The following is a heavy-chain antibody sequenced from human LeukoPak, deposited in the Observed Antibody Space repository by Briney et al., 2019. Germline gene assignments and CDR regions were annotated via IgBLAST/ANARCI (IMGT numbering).Heavy chain of an antibody. CDR2: TYYRSKWYN. CDR3: ARGANRVFDY. Sequence: SQTLSLTCAISGDSVSSSTDAWNWIRHPPSRGLEWLGRTYYRSKWYNDYAVSVESRITINPDTSKNQFSLQLNSVTPEDTAVYYCARGANRVFDYWGQGTLVTVSS. V-gene: IGHV6-1*01. D-gene: IGHD1-14*01. CDR1: GDSVSSSTDA. J-gene: IGHJ4*02.